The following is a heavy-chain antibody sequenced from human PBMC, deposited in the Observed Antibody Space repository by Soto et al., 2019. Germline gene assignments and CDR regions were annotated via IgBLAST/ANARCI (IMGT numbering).Heavy chain of an antibody. CDR3: ARRGVSPYYYYGMDV. J-gene: IGHJ6*02. CDR1: GYSFTSYW. D-gene: IGHD2-8*01. CDR2: IDPSDSYT. Sequence: GESMKISCKGAGYSFTSYWISWVRQMPGKGLEWMGRIDPSDSYTNYSPSFQGHVTISADKSISTAYLQWSSLKASDTAMYYCARRGVSPYYYYGMDVWGQGTTVTVSS. V-gene: IGHV5-10-1*01.